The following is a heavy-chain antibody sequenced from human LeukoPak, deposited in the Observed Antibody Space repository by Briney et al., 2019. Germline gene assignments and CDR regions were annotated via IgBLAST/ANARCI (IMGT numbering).Heavy chain of an antibody. V-gene: IGHV4-39*07. CDR1: GGSISSSSYY. J-gene: IGHJ4*02. Sequence: SETLSLTCTVSGGSISSSSYYWGWIRQPPGKGLEWIGSIYYSGSTSYPPSLKSRVPISVDTSKNQFSLKLSSVTAANTAVYYCARGSRREPSIAADWGQGTRVTVTS. CDR3: ARGSRREPSIAAD. CDR2: IYYSGST. D-gene: IGHD6-13*01.